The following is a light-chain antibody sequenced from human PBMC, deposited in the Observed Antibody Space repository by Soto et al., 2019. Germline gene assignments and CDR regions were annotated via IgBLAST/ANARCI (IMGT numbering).Light chain of an antibody. CDR3: QQRSNWPPIT. CDR1: QSVSSSY. J-gene: IGKJ3*01. V-gene: IGKV3D-20*02. Sequence: EIVLTQSPGTLSLSPGKRATLSCRASQSVSSSYLAWYQQKPGQAPRLLIYGASSRATGIPDRFSGSGSGTDFTLTISRLEPEDFAVYYCQQRSNWPPITFGPGTKVDIK. CDR2: GAS.